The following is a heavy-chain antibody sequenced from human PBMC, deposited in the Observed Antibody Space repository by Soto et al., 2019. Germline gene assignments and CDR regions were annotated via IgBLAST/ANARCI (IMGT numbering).Heavy chain of an antibody. CDR3: ARGQEVWWNAGPLGLHGLDV. Sequence: QVQLVQSGAEVKKSGASVKVSCKASRYTFISYDINWVRQATGQGFEWMGWMNPNSGNTGYAQKFQGRITMTRNTYTNTAYMELSSLRSEDTAVYYGARGQEVWWNAGPLGLHGLDVWGQGTTVTVSS. D-gene: IGHD3-16*01. J-gene: IGHJ6*02. CDR1: RYTFISYD. V-gene: IGHV1-8*01. CDR2: MNPNSGNT.